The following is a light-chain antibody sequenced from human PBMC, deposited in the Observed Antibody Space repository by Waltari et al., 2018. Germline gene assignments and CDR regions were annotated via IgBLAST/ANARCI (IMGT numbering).Light chain of an antibody. Sequence: EVILTQSPATLLLSPGERATTSCSASQCVRTFVAWYRQRPGQAPSLLIYEASNRATGIPARFSGTGSGTDFTLTIDSLEPEDFAVYYCQQRISWPLTFGGGTRVEVK. J-gene: IGKJ4*01. CDR2: EAS. CDR3: QQRISWPLT. V-gene: IGKV3-11*01. CDR1: QCVRTF.